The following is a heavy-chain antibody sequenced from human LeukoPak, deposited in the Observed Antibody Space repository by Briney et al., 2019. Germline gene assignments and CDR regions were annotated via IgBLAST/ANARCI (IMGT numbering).Heavy chain of an antibody. CDR2: IYYSGRT. D-gene: IGHD3-10*01. J-gene: IGHJ5*02. Sequence: PSETLSPTCTVSGGSISSSSYYWGWIRQPPGKGLEWIGSIYYSGRTYYNPSLKSRVTISIDTSKNQFSLKITSVTAADTSMYYCARQTYYFGSQSYGWFDPWGQGALVTVSS. CDR1: GGSISSSSYY. CDR3: ARQTYYFGSQSYGWFDP. V-gene: IGHV4-39*01.